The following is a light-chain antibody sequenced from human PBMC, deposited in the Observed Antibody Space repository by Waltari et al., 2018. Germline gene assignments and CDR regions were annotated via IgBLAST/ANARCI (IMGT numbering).Light chain of an antibody. J-gene: IGLJ2*01. CDR2: DKD. Sequence: SSELTQDPAVSVALGQTVRITCQGDHLRSYFVSWYQQKPGQAPMLVIYDKDNRPSGIPGRFSGSSSGNIASWTITGAQAEDEADYYCNSRDTRGNHFVVFGGGTKLTVL. CDR3: NSRDTRGNHFVV. CDR1: HLRSYF. V-gene: IGLV3-19*01.